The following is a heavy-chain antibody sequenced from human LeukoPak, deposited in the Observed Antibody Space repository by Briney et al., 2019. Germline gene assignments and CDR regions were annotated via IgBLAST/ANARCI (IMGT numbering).Heavy chain of an antibody. CDR1: GGSISSYY. J-gene: IGHJ5*02. Sequence: PSETLSLTCTVSGGSISSYYWSWIRQPPGKGLEWIGYIYYSGSTNYNPSLKSRVTISVDTSKNQFSLKLSSVTAADTAVYYCARTESYYDSSGYYYAPWFDPWGQGTLVTVSS. V-gene: IGHV4-59*12. D-gene: IGHD3-22*01. CDR3: ARTESYYDSSGYYYAPWFDP. CDR2: IYYSGST.